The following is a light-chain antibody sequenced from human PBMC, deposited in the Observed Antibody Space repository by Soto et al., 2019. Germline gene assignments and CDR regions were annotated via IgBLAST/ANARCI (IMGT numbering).Light chain of an antibody. J-gene: IGKJ1*01. CDR2: GAS. V-gene: IGKV3-20*01. CDR1: QSVSNNY. Sequence: IVLTQSPRPLALSPEERATLSCRASQSVSNNYLAWYQQQPGQAPRLLIYGASNRATGIPDRFSGSGSGTVFTLPITRQEPEYVAVYYGPQYGSSGTFGHGTKVDI. CDR3: PQYGSSGT.